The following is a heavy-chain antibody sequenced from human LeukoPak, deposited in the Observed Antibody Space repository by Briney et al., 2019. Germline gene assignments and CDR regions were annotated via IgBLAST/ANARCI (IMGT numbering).Heavy chain of an antibody. CDR1: GGSFSGYY. V-gene: IGHV4-34*01. D-gene: IGHD6-19*01. J-gene: IGHJ4*02. Sequence: PSETLSLTCAVYGGSFSGYYWSWIRQPPGKGLEWIGEINHSGSTNYNPSLKSRVTISVDTSKNQFSLKLSSVTAADTAVYYCARVQGSSIAVAGPTPSPFDYWGQGTLVTVSS. CDR2: INHSGST. CDR3: ARVQGSSIAVAGPTPSPFDY.